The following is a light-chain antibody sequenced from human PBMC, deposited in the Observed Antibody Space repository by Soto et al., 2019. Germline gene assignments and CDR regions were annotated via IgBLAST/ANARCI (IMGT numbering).Light chain of an antibody. J-gene: IGKJ4*01. V-gene: IGKV1-5*03. CDR2: KAS. CDR3: QQYNSYPVT. Sequence: DIQMTQSPSTLSASVGDSVTITCRASQSINNWLAWYQQKPGKAPKFLIYKASNSESGVPSRFSGSGSGTEFTLTISSLQPDDFATYYCQQYNSYPVTFGGGTKVDIK. CDR1: QSINNW.